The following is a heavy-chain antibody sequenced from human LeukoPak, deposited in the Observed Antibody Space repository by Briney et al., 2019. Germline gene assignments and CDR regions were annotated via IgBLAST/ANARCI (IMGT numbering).Heavy chain of an antibody. CDR3: ARGSGYCSSTSCYSLDY. Sequence: SETLSLTCTVSGGSISSYYWSWIRQPPGKGLEWMGYIYYSGSTNYNPSLKSRVTISVDTSKNQFSLKLSSVTAADTAVYYCARGSGYCSSTSCYSLDYWGQGTLVTVSS. J-gene: IGHJ4*02. CDR2: IYYSGST. CDR1: GGSISSYY. V-gene: IGHV4-59*01. D-gene: IGHD2-2*01.